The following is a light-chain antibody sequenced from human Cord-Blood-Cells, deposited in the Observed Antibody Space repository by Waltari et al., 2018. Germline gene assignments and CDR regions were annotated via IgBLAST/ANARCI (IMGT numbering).Light chain of an antibody. Sequence: SYELTQPPSVSVSPGQTASITCSGDQLGDKYACWYQQTPGQSPVLVIYQDSKRPSGIPERFSGSNSGNTATLTISGTQAMDEADYYCQAWDSSNWVFGGGTKLTVL. CDR1: QLGDKY. V-gene: IGLV3-1*01. CDR2: QDS. J-gene: IGLJ3*02. CDR3: QAWDSSNWV.